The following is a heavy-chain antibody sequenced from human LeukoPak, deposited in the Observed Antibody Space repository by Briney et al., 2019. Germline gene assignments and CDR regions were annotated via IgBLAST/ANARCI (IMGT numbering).Heavy chain of an antibody. CDR3: ARHYGP. V-gene: IGHV4-4*02. CDR2: IYHSGST. J-gene: IGHJ4*02. D-gene: IGHD3-16*01. CDR1: GFTFSNAW. Sequence: GSLRLSCAASGFTFSNAWMNWVRQAPGKGLEWIGEIYHSGSTNYNPSLKSRVTISVDTSKNQFSLKLNSVTATDTAVYYCARHYGPWGQGTLVTVSS.